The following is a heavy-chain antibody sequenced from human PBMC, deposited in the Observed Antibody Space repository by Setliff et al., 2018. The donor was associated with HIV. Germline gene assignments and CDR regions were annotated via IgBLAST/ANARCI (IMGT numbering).Heavy chain of an antibody. D-gene: IGHD3-10*01. CDR3: ARSVIGYYYYGMDV. J-gene: IGHJ6*02. CDR1: GFTFSSYA. Sequence: ASGFTFSSYAMHWVRQAPGKGLEWVVVISYDGSNKYYADSVKGRFTISRDNSKNTLYLQMNSLRAEDTAVYYCARSVIGYYYYGMDVWGQGTLVTVSS. CDR2: ISYDGSNK. V-gene: IGHV3-30*01.